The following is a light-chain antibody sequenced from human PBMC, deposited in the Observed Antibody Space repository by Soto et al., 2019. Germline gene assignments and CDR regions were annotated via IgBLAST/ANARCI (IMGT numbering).Light chain of an antibody. J-gene: IGKJ1*01. CDR2: DAS. Sequence: EIVLTQSPATLSLSPGERVTLSCRASQSVSSYLAWYQQKPGQAPRLLIYDASNRATDIPARSSGSGSGTDFTLTISSLEPEDFAVYYCQQRTNWPWTFGQGTKVEIK. V-gene: IGKV3-11*01. CDR1: QSVSSY. CDR3: QQRTNWPWT.